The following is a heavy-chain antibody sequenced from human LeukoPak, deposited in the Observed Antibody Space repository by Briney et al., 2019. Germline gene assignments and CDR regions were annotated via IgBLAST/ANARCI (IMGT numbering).Heavy chain of an antibody. Sequence: SVTLSLTCTVSGGSISSSSYYWGWLRQPPGKGLEWIGSIYYSGSTYYNPSLKRRVTISVDTSKNQFSLKLSSVTAADTAVYYCARHPPLYDSSGYAFDYWGQGTLVTVSS. D-gene: IGHD3-22*01. V-gene: IGHV4-39*01. CDR1: GGSISSSSYY. J-gene: IGHJ4*02. CDR3: ARHPPLYDSSGYAFDY. CDR2: IYYSGST.